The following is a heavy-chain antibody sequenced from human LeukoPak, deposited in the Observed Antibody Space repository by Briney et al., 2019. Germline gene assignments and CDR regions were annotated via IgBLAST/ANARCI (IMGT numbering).Heavy chain of an antibody. J-gene: IGHJ4*02. V-gene: IGHV3-7*01. D-gene: IGHD2-15*01. CDR1: GGFTFSSYW. CDR3: ARTRWRYYFDY. CDR2: IKHDGSEK. Sequence: GGSLRLSCAASGGFTFSSYWIRWVRQAPGKGLEWVANIKHDGSEKYYVDSVKGRFTISRDNAKNSLYLQMNSLRAEDTAVYYCARTRWRYYFDYWGQGTLLTVSS.